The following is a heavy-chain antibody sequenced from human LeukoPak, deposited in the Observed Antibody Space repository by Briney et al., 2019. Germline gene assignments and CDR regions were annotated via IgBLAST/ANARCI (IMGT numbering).Heavy chain of an antibody. CDR1: GFIFDTYW. V-gene: IGHV3-21*01. CDR3: ARDVGRGCGGDCPDELYFQH. Sequence: GGSLRLSCAASGFIFDTYWMSWVRQAPGKGLEWVSSISSSSSYIYYADSVKGRFTISRDNAKNSLYLQMNSLRAEDTAVYYCARDVGRGCGGDCPDELYFQHWGQGTLVTVSS. J-gene: IGHJ1*01. CDR2: ISSSSSYI. D-gene: IGHD2-21*02.